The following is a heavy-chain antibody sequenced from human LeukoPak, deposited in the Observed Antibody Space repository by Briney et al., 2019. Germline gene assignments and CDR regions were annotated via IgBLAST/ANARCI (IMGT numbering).Heavy chain of an antibody. CDR1: GGSISSYY. D-gene: IGHD6-19*01. CDR3: ARGDSSGWYHGYFDY. V-gene: IGHV4-4*07. Sequence: SETLSLTCTVSGGSISSYYWSWIRQPAGKGLEWIGRIYTSGSTNYNPSLKSRVTMSVDTSKNQFSLKLSSVTAADTAVYYCARGDSSGWYHGYFDYWGQGTLVTVSS. CDR2: IYTSGST. J-gene: IGHJ4*02.